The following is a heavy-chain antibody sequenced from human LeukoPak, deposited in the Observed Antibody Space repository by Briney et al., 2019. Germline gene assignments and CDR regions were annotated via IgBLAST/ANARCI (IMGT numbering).Heavy chain of an antibody. CDR3: ARHGYSYGSDGVLGSFYYYYYMDV. V-gene: IGHV3-53*01. Sequence: GGSLRLSCTASGFTVSSNYMSWVRQAPGKGLEWVSIIYSGGSTFYADSVKGRFTISRDNSKNTLYLQMNSLRAEDTAVYYCARHGYSYGSDGVLGSFYYYYYMDVWGKGTTVTVSS. CDR1: GFTVSSNY. CDR2: IYSGGST. J-gene: IGHJ6*03. D-gene: IGHD5-18*01.